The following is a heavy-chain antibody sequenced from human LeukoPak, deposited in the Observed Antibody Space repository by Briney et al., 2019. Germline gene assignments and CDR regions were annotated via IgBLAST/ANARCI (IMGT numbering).Heavy chain of an antibody. Sequence: GGSLRLSCAASGFTFRSYTMHWVRQAPGKGLEWVAVISYDGSNKYYADSVKGRFTISRDNSKNTLFLQMNSLRPADTTVYYCARAGDSYESSGFHQYYFDYWGQGTLVTVSS. CDR2: ISYDGSNK. CDR3: ARAGDSYESSGFHQYYFDY. D-gene: IGHD3-22*01. J-gene: IGHJ4*02. CDR1: GFTFRSYT. V-gene: IGHV3-30*04.